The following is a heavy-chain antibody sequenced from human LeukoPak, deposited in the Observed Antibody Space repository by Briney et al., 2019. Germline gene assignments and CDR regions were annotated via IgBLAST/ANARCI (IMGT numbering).Heavy chain of an antibody. Sequence: ASVKVSCKASGYTFTGYYMHWVRQAPGQGLEWMGWINPNSGGTNYAQKFQGRVTMTRDTSISTAYMELSRLRSDDTAVYYCARRAAVTTLDMRNYFDYWGQGTLVTVSS. CDR3: ARRAAVTTLDMRNYFDY. CDR1: GYTFTGYY. D-gene: IGHD4-17*01. V-gene: IGHV1-2*02. CDR2: INPNSGGT. J-gene: IGHJ4*02.